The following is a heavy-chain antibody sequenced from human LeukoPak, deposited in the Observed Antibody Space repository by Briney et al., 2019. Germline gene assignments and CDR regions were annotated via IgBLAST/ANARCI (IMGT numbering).Heavy chain of an antibody. Sequence: SETLSLTCTVSGYSISSGYYWGWIRQPPGKGLEWIGSIYHSGSTYYNPSLKSRVTISVDTSKNQFSLKLSSVTAADTAVYYCARQIAVARPGGYWGQGTLVTVSS. CDR3: ARQIAVARPGGY. CDR1: GYSISSGYY. V-gene: IGHV4-38-2*02. CDR2: IYHSGST. J-gene: IGHJ4*02. D-gene: IGHD6-19*01.